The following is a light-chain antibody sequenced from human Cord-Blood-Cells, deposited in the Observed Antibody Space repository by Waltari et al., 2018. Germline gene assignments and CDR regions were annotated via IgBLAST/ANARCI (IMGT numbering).Light chain of an antibody. V-gene: IGKV1-39*01. CDR3: EQSYSTPYS. CDR2: DAS. CDR1: QSISSY. J-gene: IGKJ2*03. Sequence: DTQMPQPPSSLPPSEEDRVTTTCRASQSISSYLNWYQQNPGKAPKLLIYDASSLQSGVPSRFSAGGSGTDFTLTISNVHPEDFPAYYSEQSYSTPYSFGQGTKLEIK.